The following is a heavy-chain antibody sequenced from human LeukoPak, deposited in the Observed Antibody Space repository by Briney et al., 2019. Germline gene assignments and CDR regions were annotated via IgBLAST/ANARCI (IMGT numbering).Heavy chain of an antibody. J-gene: IGHJ3*02. CDR3: AGRKPPHGAFDI. V-gene: IGHV4-30-4*01. CDR1: GGSISSGDYY. CDR2: IYYSGST. Sequence: RSSETLSLTCTVSGGSISSGDYYWSWIRQPPGKGLEWIGYIYYSGSTYYNPSLKSRVTISVDTSKNQFSLKLSSVTAADTAVYYCAGRKPPHGAFDIWGQGTMVTVSS.